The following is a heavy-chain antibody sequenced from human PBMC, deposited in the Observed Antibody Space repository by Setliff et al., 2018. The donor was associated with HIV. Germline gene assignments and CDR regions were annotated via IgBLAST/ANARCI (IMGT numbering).Heavy chain of an antibody. V-gene: IGHV4-39*01. CDR3: ARYTSKVDWFDP. J-gene: IGHJ5*02. D-gene: IGHD2-2*02. CDR1: GGSISSRSHY. CDR2: VSNSGST. Sequence: SETLSLTCAVSGGSISSRSHYWGWIRQPPGKGLEWIGSVSNSGSTYYNPSLKSRFTISVDVSKNQFSLKLTSVTAADTAVYYCARYTSKVDWFDPWGQGTLVTVSS.